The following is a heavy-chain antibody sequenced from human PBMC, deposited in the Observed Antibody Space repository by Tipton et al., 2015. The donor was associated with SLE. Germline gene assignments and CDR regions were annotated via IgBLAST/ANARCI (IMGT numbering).Heavy chain of an antibody. J-gene: IGHJ3*02. CDR3: ARANDSSAPGTFDI. CDR1: GGSISSGSYY. V-gene: IGHV4-61*02. CDR2: IYTSGST. Sequence: TLSLTCTVSGGSISSGSYYWSWIRQPTGKGLEWIGRIYTSGSTNNNHSLKSRVTISVDTSKNQFSLKLSSVTAADTAVYYCARANDSSAPGTFDIWGQGTMVTVSS. D-gene: IGHD3-22*01.